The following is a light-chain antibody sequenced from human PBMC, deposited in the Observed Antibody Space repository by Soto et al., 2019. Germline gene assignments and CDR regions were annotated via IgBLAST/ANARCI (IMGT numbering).Light chain of an antibody. J-gene: IGKJ1*01. CDR2: DAS. CDR1: QSISSW. CDR3: QQYNSYPWT. Sequence: DIQMTQSPSTLSASAGDRVTITCRASQSISSWLAWYQQKPGKAPKLLIYDASSLESGVPSRFSGSGSGTEFTLTISSLQPDDFATYYCQQYNSYPWTSGQGTKV. V-gene: IGKV1-5*01.